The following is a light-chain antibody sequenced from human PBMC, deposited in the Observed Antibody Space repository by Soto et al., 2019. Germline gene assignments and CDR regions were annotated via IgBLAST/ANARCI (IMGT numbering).Light chain of an antibody. CDR1: SSNIGADYD. Sequence: QSVLTQPPSVSGAPGQRVALSCAGTSSNIGADYDVHWYQHLPGTAPKLLIFGNINRPAGVPDRFSGSKSGTSASLAISGLQAADEGYYYCQTYDTGVSGSIFGGGTKLTVL. CDR2: GNI. V-gene: IGLV1-40*01. CDR3: QTYDTGVSGSI. J-gene: IGLJ2*01.